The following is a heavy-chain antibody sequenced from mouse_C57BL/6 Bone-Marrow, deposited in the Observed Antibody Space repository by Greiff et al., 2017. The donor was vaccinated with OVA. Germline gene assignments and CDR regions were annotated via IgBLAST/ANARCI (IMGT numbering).Heavy chain of an antibody. V-gene: IGHV1-82*01. J-gene: IGHJ1*03. Sequence: QVQLQQSGPELVKPGASVKISCKASGYAFSSSWMNWVKQRPGKGLEWIGRIYPGDGDTNYNGKFKGKATLTADKSSSTAYMQLSSLTSEDSAVYFCARIRELGRWYFDVWGTGTTVTVSS. CDR2: IYPGDGDT. CDR3: ARIRELGRWYFDV. D-gene: IGHD4-1*01. CDR1: GYAFSSSW.